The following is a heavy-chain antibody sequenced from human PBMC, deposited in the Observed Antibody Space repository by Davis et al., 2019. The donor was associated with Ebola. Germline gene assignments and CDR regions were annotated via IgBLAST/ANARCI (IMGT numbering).Heavy chain of an antibody. D-gene: IGHD6-6*01. Sequence: SETLSLTCTVSGGSISSSSYYWGWIRQAPGRGLEWIGEINHSGNTNFNASLKSRVTISVDTSKNQFSLKLSSVTAADTAVYYCARLPIAARPPYYYGMDVWGQGTTVTVSS. CDR2: INHSGNT. CDR1: GGSISSSSYY. CDR3: ARLPIAARPPYYYGMDV. J-gene: IGHJ6*02. V-gene: IGHV4-39*07.